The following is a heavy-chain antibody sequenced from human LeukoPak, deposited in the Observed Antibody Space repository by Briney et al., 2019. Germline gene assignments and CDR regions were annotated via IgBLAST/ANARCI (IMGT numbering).Heavy chain of an antibody. CDR2: IIPIFGTA. D-gene: IGHD2-2*02. Sequence: SVKVSCKASGGTFSSYAISWVRQAPGQGLEWMGGIIPIFGTANYAQKFQGRVTITADESTSTAYMELSSLRSEDTAVYYCASVLGYCSSTSCYTGDYYYYYGMDVWGQGTTVTVSS. CDR3: ASVLGYCSSTSCYTGDYYYYYGMDV. V-gene: IGHV1-69*01. CDR1: GGTFSSYA. J-gene: IGHJ6*02.